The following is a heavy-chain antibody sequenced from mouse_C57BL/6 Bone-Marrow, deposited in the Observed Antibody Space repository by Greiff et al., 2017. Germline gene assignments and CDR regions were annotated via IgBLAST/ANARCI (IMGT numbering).Heavy chain of an antibody. V-gene: IGHV1-64*01. Sequence: QVQLKQPGAELVKPGASVKLSCKASGYTFTSYWMHWVKQRPGQGLEWIGMIHPNSGSTNYTEKFKSKATLTVDKSSSTAYMQLSSLTSEDSAVYYCAREGMVTTTRDYFDYWGQGTTLTVSS. CDR2: IHPNSGST. D-gene: IGHD2-2*01. CDR3: AREGMVTTTRDYFDY. CDR1: GYTFTSYW. J-gene: IGHJ2*01.